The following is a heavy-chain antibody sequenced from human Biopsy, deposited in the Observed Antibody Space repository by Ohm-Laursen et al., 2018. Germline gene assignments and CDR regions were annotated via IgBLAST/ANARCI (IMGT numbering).Heavy chain of an antibody. V-gene: IGHV1-69*01. CDR2: FIPLFGAT. CDR1: GATFSNYA. Sequence: PSVKVSCKVSGATFSNYAITWVRQSPGQGLEWMGGFIPLFGATNYAQKFQGRLTITAEESKSTTYMPLSSLRSEDSAVYYCSRLAQIYGDSPFDPWGQGTLVTVSS. D-gene: IGHD4-17*01. CDR3: SRLAQIYGDSPFDP. J-gene: IGHJ5*02.